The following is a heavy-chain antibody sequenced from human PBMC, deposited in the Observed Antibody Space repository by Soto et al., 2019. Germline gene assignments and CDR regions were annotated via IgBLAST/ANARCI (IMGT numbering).Heavy chain of an antibody. CDR3: ARYLVGATSGRYYYYGMDV. CDR2: IYYSGST. V-gene: IGHV4-31*03. CDR1: GGSISSGGYY. Sequence: SETLSLTCTVSGGSISSGGYYWSWIRQHPGKGLEWIGYIYYSGSTYYNPSLKSRVTISVDTSKNQFSLKLSSVTAADTAVYYCARYLVGATSGRYYYYGMDVWGQGTTVTVSS. J-gene: IGHJ6*02. D-gene: IGHD1-26*01.